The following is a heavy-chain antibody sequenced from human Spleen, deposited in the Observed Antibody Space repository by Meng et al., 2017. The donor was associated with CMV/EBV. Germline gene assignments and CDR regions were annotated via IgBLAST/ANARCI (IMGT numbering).Heavy chain of an antibody. CDR1: GGSFSGYY. D-gene: IGHD3-3*01. V-gene: IGHV4-34*01. CDR2: INHSGST. Sequence: LTGAVYGGSFSGYYWSWIRQPPGKGLEWIGEINHSGSTNYNPSLKSRVTISVDTSKNQFSLKLSSVTAADTAVYYCARNGRFLNWFDPWGQGTLVTVSS. CDR3: ARNGRFLNWFDP. J-gene: IGHJ5*02.